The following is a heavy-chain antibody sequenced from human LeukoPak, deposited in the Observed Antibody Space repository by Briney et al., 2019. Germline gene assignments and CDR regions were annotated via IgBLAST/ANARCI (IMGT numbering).Heavy chain of an antibody. Sequence: SETLSLTCTVSGGSISSYYWSWIRQPPGKGLEWIGYIYYSGSTNYNPSLKSRVTISVDTSKNQFSLKLSSVTAADTAVYYCARVRSSSWYVEGAFDIWGHGTMVTVSS. J-gene: IGHJ3*02. V-gene: IGHV4-59*01. CDR1: GGSISSYY. CDR2: IYYSGST. CDR3: ARVRSSSWYVEGAFDI. D-gene: IGHD6-13*01.